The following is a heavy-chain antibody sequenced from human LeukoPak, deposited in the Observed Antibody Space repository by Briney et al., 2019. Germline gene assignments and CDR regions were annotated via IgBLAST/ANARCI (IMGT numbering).Heavy chain of an antibody. CDR3: ARDSRVAGYNWFDP. J-gene: IGHJ5*02. V-gene: IGHV3-30*01. D-gene: IGHD6-19*01. CDR1: GFTFRSYA. Sequence: GGSLRLSCAASGFTFRSYAMHWVRQAPGKGLEWVAVISYDGSNKYYADSVKGRFTISRDNSKNTLYLQMNSLRAEDTAVYYCARDSRVAGYNWFDPWGQGTLVTVSS. CDR2: ISYDGSNK.